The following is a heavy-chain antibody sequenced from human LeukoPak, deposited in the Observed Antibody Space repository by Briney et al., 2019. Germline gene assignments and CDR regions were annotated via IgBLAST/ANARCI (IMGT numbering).Heavy chain of an antibody. J-gene: IGHJ4*02. CDR1: GYTFTSYG. V-gene: IGHV1-18*01. CDR3: ARSPRGGDYAGY. Sequence: GASVKVSCKASGYTFTSYGISWVRQAPGQGLEWMGWISAYNGNTNYAQKLQGRVTMTTDTSTSTAYMELRSLRSDDTVVFYCARSPRGGDYAGYWGQGTLVTVSS. D-gene: IGHD4-17*01. CDR2: ISAYNGNT.